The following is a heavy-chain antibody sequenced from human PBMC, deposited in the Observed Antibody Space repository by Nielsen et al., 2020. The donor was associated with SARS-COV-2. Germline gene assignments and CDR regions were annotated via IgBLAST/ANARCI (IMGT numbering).Heavy chain of an antibody. V-gene: IGHV3-48*01. D-gene: IGHD3-22*01. Sequence: GGSLRLSCAASGFTFSSYSMNWVRQAPGKGLDWVSYISSSSSTIYYADSVKGRFTISRDNAKNSLYLQMNSLRAEDTAVYYCARDQIPYYYDSSGSYYYYYYGMDVWGQGTTVTVSS. CDR3: ARDQIPYYYDSSGSYYYYYYGMDV. CDR1: GFTFSSYS. J-gene: IGHJ6*02. CDR2: ISSSSSTI.